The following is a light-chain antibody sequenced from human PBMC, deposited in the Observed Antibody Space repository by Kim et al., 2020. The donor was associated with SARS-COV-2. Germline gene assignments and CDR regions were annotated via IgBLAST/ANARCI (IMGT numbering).Light chain of an antibody. CDR3: QAWDSSTHNYV. J-gene: IGLJ1*01. CDR1: ELGNKI. Sequence: PDNTARLPCSGDELGNKIISWYQQKPGQSPRVVIYQDNQRPSGIPERFSGSNSGNTATLTISGTQAMDEADYYCQAWDSSTHNYVFGAGTKVTVL. V-gene: IGLV3-1*01. CDR2: QDN.